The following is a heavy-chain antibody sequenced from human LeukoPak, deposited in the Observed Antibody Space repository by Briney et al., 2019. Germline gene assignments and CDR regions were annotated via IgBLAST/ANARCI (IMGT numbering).Heavy chain of an antibody. J-gene: IGHJ4*02. D-gene: IGHD1-26*01. V-gene: IGHV3-48*04. CDR2: ISGSGRSI. Sequence: GGSLRLSCAASGFTFRNYGMSWVRQAPGKGLEWVSYISGSGRSIYYADSVKGRFTISRDNAKKSVYLQMSSLRAEDTAVYYCATYIVGPTLDYWGQGTLLTVSS. CDR1: GFTFRNYG. CDR3: ATYIVGPTLDY.